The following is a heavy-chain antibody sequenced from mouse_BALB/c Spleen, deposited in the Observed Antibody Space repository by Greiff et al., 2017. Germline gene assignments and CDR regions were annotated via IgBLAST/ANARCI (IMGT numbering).Heavy chain of an antibody. Sequence: VMLVESGAELVRPGTSVKVSCKASGYAFTNYLIEWVKQRPGQGLEWIGVINPGSGGTNYNEKFKGKATLTADKSSSTAYMQLSSLTSDDSAVYFCANAYYRYGFAYWGQGTLVTVSA. D-gene: IGHD2-14*01. V-gene: IGHV1-54*03. CDR1: GYAFTNYL. CDR3: ANAYYRYGFAY. J-gene: IGHJ3*01. CDR2: INPGSGGT.